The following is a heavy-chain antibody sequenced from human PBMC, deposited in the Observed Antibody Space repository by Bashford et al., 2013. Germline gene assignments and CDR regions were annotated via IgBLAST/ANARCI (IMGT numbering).Heavy chain of an antibody. CDR2: INSDGSST. CDR3: ARDGVASYSDSSGHHEYYYYGMDV. Sequence: VRPGSRKGLVWVSRINSDGSSTTYADSVKGRFTISRDNAKNTLFLQMKSLRGEDTAVYYCARDGVASYSDSSGHHEYYYYGMDVWGQGTTVTVSS. V-gene: IGHV3-74*01. D-gene: IGHD3-22*01. J-gene: IGHJ6*02.